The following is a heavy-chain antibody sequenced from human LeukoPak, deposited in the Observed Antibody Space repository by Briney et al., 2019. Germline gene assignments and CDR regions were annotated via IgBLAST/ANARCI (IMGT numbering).Heavy chain of an antibody. D-gene: IGHD2-2*01. V-gene: IGHV1-69*04. J-gene: IGHJ3*02. CDR2: IIPILGIA. Sequence: ASVKVSCKASGGTFSSYAISWVRQAPGQGLEWMGRIIPILGIANYAQKFQGRVTITADKSTSTAYMELSSLRSEDTAVYYCAREHGVVPAAPEDDAFDIWGQGTMVTVSS. CDR3: AREHGVVPAAPEDDAFDI. CDR1: GGTFSSYA.